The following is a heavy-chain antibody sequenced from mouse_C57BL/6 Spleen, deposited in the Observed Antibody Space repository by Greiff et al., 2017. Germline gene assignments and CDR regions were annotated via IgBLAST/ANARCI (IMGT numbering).Heavy chain of an antibody. J-gene: IGHJ2*01. CDR3: ARSTITTVVARDYFDY. D-gene: IGHD1-1*01. CDR1: GYTFTGYW. Sequence: VQLQESGAELMKPGASVKLSCKATGYTFTGYWIEWVKQRPGHGLEWIGEILPGSGSTNYNEKFKGKATFTADTSSNTAYMQLSSLTTEDSAIYYCARSTITTVVARDYFDYWGQGTTLTVSS. V-gene: IGHV1-9*01. CDR2: ILPGSGST.